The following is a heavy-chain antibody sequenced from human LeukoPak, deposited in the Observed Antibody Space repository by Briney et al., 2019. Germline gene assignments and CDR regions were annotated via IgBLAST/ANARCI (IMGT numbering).Heavy chain of an antibody. CDR1: GGSINNYY. V-gene: IGHV4-59*01. CDR3: ARDSYDSSGYSP. CDR2: IYYTGTT. D-gene: IGHD3-22*01. J-gene: IGHJ5*02. Sequence: SETLSLTCAVSGGSINNYYWSWIRQAPGKGLEWIGYIYYTGTTDYNPSLKSRVTIAVDTSRNQFSLKLNSVTAADTAVYYCARDSYDSSGYSPWGQGTLVTVSS.